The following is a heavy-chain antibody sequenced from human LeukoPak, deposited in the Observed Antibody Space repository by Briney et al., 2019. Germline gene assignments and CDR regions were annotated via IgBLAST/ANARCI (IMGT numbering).Heavy chain of an antibody. V-gene: IGHV4-34*01. Sequence: SETLSLTCAVYGGSFSGYYWSWIRQPPGKGLEWIGEINHSGSTNYNPSLKSRVTISVDTSKNQFSLKLSSVTAADTAVYYCASRRYFDWLLYDYWGQGTLVTVSS. CDR3: ASRRYFDWLLYDY. D-gene: IGHD3-9*01. CDR2: INHSGST. CDR1: GGSFSGYY. J-gene: IGHJ4*02.